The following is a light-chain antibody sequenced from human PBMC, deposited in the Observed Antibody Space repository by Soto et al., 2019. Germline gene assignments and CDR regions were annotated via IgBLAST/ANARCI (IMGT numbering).Light chain of an antibody. Sequence: DIHLTESPASSSASVGGTFTITCRASERISNYLNWYQKKTGPAPKLMIWSSSTLPTGVPSRLSGSGSGTDFTLTISSMKNEDFGTYYCQQAISFPLTFGQGTRLEIK. CDR1: ERISNY. J-gene: IGKJ5*01. V-gene: IGKV1-39*01. CDR3: QQAISFPLT. CDR2: SSS.